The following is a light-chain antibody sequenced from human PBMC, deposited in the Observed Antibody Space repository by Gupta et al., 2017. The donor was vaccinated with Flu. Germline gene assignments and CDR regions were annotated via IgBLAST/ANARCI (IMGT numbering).Light chain of an antibody. CDR2: GVS. CDR3: SSYTSGRIYV. Sequence: QSALTQPASVSGSPGQSITISCTGSSSDVGGYDYVSWYQHHPDKAPKLVIYGVSNRPSGVSNRLSGSKSDNTASLTISGLQAEDEADYYCSSYTSGRIYVFGTGTKVTVL. J-gene: IGLJ1*01. CDR1: SSDVGGYDY. V-gene: IGLV2-14*01.